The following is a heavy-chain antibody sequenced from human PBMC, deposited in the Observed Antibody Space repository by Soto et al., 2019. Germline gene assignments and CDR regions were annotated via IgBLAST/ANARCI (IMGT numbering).Heavy chain of an antibody. CDR3: TRGHNYYDSSGYYGD. CDR2: MNPNSGNT. Sequence: QVPLVQSGAEVKKPGASVKVSCKASGYTFTSYDINWVRQATGQGLEWMGWMNPNSGNTGYAQKFQGRVTMTRSHSVSTAYMERTVLRAEDTAVYYCTRGHNYYDSSGYYGDWGQGTLVTVSS. CDR1: GYTFTSYD. J-gene: IGHJ4*02. D-gene: IGHD3-22*01. V-gene: IGHV1-8*01.